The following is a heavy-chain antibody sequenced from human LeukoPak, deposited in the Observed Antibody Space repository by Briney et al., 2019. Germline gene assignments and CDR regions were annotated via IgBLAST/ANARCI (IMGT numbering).Heavy chain of an antibody. J-gene: IGHJ6*03. V-gene: IGHV1-2*02. CDR2: INPNSGGT. CDR3: ARVAIAVAGTPYYMDV. CDR1: GYTFAGCN. Sequence: ASVKVSCKASGYTFAGCNMHWVRLAPGQGLEWMGWINPNSGGTNYAQKLQGRVTMTTDTSTSTAYMELRSLRSDDTAVYYCARVAIAVAGTPYYMDVWGKGTTVTVSS. D-gene: IGHD6-19*01.